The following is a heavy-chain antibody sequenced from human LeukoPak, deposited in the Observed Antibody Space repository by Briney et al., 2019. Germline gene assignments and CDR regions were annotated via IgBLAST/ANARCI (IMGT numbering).Heavy chain of an antibody. Sequence: GGSLRLSCAASGFTFSSYGMHWVRQAPGKGLEWVAFIRYDGSDKYYADSVKGRFTISRDNSKNTLYLQMNSLRAEDTAVYYCYAPEYPPNYYGSGSYSTAVDYWGQGTLVTVSS. CDR2: IRYDGSDK. J-gene: IGHJ4*02. CDR1: GFTFSSYG. CDR3: YAPEYPPNYYGSGSYSTAVDY. D-gene: IGHD3-10*01. V-gene: IGHV3-30*02.